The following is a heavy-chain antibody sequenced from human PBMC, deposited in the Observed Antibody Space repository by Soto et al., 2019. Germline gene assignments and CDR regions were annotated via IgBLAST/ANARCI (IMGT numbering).Heavy chain of an antibody. CDR2: LYANQNT. CDR3: ARDHPNWYFDL. CDR1: TASVNSYY. J-gene: IGHJ2*01. Sequence: SETLSLTCTVSTASVNSYYWSWIRQPAGKGLEWIGRLYANQNTVYNPSLRSRVTISVDTKRQFSLKLSSVTAADTAVYYCARDHPNWYFDLWGRGTPVTVSS. V-gene: IGHV4-4*07.